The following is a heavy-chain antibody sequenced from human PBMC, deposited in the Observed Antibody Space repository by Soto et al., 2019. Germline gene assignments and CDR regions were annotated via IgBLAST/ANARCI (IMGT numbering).Heavy chain of an antibody. V-gene: IGHV3-23*01. D-gene: IGHD4-17*01. CDR2: ISGSGGST. CDR3: AKDHRYGGNSDFDY. CDR1: GLPLSTYA. J-gene: IGHJ4*02. Sequence: EVQLLESGGGLVQPGGSLRLSFAASGLPLSTYAMSWFRRAPGKGLEGVSAISGSGGSTYYADSVKGRFTISRDNSKNTLYLQMNSLRAEDTAVYYCAKDHRYGGNSDFDYWGQGTLVTVSS.